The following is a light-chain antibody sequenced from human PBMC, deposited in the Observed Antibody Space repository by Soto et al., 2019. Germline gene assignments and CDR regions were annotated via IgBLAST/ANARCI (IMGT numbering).Light chain of an antibody. CDR3: QERSSWR. CDR2: DAS. V-gene: IGKV3-11*01. J-gene: IGKJ4*01. Sequence: EIVLTQSPATLSLSPGERVTLSCRASQSVYSYLAWYQQKPGQAPRLLIHDASNRATGIPARFSGSGSGTDFTLTISSLEPEDFAFYYCQERSSWRFDGGTKVEIK. CDR1: QSVYSY.